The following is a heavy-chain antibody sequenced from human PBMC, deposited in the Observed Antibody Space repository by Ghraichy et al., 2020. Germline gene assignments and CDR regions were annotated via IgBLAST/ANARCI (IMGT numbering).Heavy chain of an antibody. CDR3: ASAPAREMSVAGTLDN. J-gene: IGHJ4*02. D-gene: IGHD6-19*01. CDR1: GGSISSGDYF. V-gene: IGHV4-31*03. Sequence: SQTLSLTCTVSGGSISSGDYFWSWIRQHPVKGLEWIGYIYYNGNTYYNPSLESRVTMSVDTSKNQFSLKLSSVTAADMAVYYCASAPAREMSVAGTLDNWGQGTLVTVSS. CDR2: IYYNGNT.